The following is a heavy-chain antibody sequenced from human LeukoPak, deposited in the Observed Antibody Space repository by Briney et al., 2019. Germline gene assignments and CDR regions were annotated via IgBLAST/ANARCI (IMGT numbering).Heavy chain of an antibody. J-gene: IGHJ6*02. V-gene: IGHV3-23*01. CDR3: AKDFYQRSSRTNTDHHYYAMDV. CDR1: GFTFSTYA. D-gene: IGHD2-2*01. CDR2: ISASGGST. Sequence: GGSLRLSCAASGFTFSTYAMSWVRQAPGKGLEWVSAISASGGSTYYADSLKGRFTISRDNSKDTVYLQMNNLRAEDTALYYCAKDFYQRSSRTNTDHHYYAMDVWGQGTTVTVSS.